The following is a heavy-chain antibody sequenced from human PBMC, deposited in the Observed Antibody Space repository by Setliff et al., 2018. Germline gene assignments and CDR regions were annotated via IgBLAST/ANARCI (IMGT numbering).Heavy chain of an antibody. CDR2: INVSGGSA. D-gene: IGHD1-7*01. Sequence: ASVKVSCKTSGYSFIRYYMYWVRQAPGQGLEWMGLINVSGGSASYEQKFQGRVTMTRDTSTGTVYMELTSLKSEDTAVYYCARDQFRNSGGLYSWGQGTLVTVSS. V-gene: IGHV1-46*01. CDR1: GYSFIRYY. J-gene: IGHJ5*02. CDR3: ARDQFRNSGGLYS.